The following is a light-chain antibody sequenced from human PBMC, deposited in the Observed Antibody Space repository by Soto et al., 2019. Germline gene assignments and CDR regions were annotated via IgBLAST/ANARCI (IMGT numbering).Light chain of an antibody. Sequence: EILMTQSPATLSVSPGERATLSCRASQSVTGALAWYQQKPGQAPRLLIYGASTRATGIPDRFSGSGSGTEFTLPISSLQSEDFAVYYCKQYNDWPPYTFGRGTNVEIK. J-gene: IGKJ2*01. CDR2: GAS. V-gene: IGKV3-15*01. CDR1: QSVTGA. CDR3: KQYNDWPPYT.